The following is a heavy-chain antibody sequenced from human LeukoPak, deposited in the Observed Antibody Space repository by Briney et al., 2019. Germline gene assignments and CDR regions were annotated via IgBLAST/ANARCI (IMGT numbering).Heavy chain of an antibody. D-gene: IGHD1-14*01. Sequence: SETLSLTCSVSGDSITGHYLTWIRQPPGNGLEWIGYISHIGSTNYNPSLKSRVTISVDTSKNQFSLKLASVTAADTALYYCARDRVSINALDMWGQGTMVTVSS. CDR2: ISHIGST. J-gene: IGHJ3*02. CDR1: GDSITGHY. CDR3: ARDRVSINALDM. V-gene: IGHV4-59*11.